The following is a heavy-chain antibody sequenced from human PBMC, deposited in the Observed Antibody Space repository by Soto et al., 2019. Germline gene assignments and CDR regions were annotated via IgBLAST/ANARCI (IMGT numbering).Heavy chain of an antibody. CDR1: CYTFTSYG. Sequence: SAEVSFKASCYTFTSYGISWVRQAPGQGLEWMGWISAYNGNTNYAQKLQGRVTMTTDTSTSTAYMELRSLRSDDTAVYYCARVSIPAYYYDSSGYYIMPGSYWGQGTLVTVSS. J-gene: IGHJ4*02. CDR3: ARVSIPAYYYDSSGYYIMPGSY. CDR2: ISAYNGNT. D-gene: IGHD3-22*01. V-gene: IGHV1-18*01.